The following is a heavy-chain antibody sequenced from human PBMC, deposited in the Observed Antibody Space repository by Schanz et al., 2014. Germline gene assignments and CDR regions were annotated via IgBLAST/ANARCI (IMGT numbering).Heavy chain of an antibody. D-gene: IGHD3-3*01. CDR2: IYTSGST. CDR3: ARDRGYDFSFDP. J-gene: IGHJ5*02. V-gene: IGHV4-4*07. Sequence: QVQLQESGPGLVKSSETLSLTCTVSGGSISSFYWGWIRQPAGKGLEWIGRIYTSGSTNYNPSLKSRCTMPLDPPKNQFSLKLSYVTAADTAVYYCARDRGYDFSFDPWGQGTLVTVSS. CDR1: GGSISSFY.